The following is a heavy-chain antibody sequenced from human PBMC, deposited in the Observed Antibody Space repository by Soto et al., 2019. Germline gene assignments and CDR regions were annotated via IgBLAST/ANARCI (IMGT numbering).Heavy chain of an antibody. D-gene: IGHD3-16*01. CDR1: GGTFSSYI. CDR2: IIPILGIA. CDR3: ARIQPYDYVDC. Sequence: QVQLVQSGAEVKKPGSSVKVSCKASGGTFSSYIISWVRQAPGQGLEWMGRIIPILGIANYAQKFQGRVTITADKSTSTAYMALSSLRSEDTAVYYCARIQPYDYVDCWGQGTLVTVSS. V-gene: IGHV1-69*02. J-gene: IGHJ4*02.